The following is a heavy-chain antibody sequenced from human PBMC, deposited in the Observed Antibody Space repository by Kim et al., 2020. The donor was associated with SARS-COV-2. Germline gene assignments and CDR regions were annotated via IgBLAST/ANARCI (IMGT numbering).Heavy chain of an antibody. Sequence: GGSLRLSCAASGFTFSSYWMHWVRQAPGKGLVWVSRINSDGSSTSYADSMKGRFTISRDNAKNTLYLQMNSLRAEDTAVYYCARVSGITMVRGAYYYYGMDVWGQGTTVTVSS. CDR3: ARVSGITMVRGAYYYYGMDV. D-gene: IGHD3-10*01. CDR1: GFTFSSYW. J-gene: IGHJ6*02. CDR2: INSDGSST. V-gene: IGHV3-74*01.